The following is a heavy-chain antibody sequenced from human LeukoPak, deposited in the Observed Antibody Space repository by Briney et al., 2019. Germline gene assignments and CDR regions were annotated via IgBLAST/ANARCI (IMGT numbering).Heavy chain of an antibody. V-gene: IGHV3-23*01. Sequence: GGSLRPSCAASGFTFGIYAMTWVRQPPGKGLEWVSTVRGSGDSTFYADSVKGRFTISRDNSKNTLYLQMNSLRAEDTAVYYCAKGGYSTYFEYWGQGILGTVSS. J-gene: IGHJ4*02. CDR1: GFTFGIYA. CDR3: AKGGYSTYFEY. D-gene: IGHD4-23*01. CDR2: VRGSGDST.